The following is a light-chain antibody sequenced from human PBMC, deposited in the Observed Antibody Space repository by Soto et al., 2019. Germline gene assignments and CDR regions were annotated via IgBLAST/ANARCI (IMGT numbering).Light chain of an antibody. Sequence: QSALTQPASVSGSPGQSITISCTGTSSDVGGYNYVSWYQQHPGKAPKLMIYEVSNRPSGVSNRFSGSKSGNTASLTISGLQAEDEADYYCSSYTSSSTPFWVFGGGTQLPS. V-gene: IGLV2-14*01. J-gene: IGLJ3*02. CDR3: SSYTSSSTPFWV. CDR2: EVS. CDR1: SSDVGGYNY.